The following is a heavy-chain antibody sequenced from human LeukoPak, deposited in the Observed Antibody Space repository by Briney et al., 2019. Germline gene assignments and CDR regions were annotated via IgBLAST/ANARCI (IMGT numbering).Heavy chain of an antibody. V-gene: IGHV3-43*02. CDR2: ISGDGGST. CDR1: GFTFDDYA. J-gene: IGHJ3*02. D-gene: IGHD2-21*02. Sequence: PGGSLRLSCAASGFTFDDYAMHWVRQAPGKGLEWVSLISGDGGSTYYADSVKGRFTISRDNSKNTLYLQMNSLRTEDTALYYCAKVFWSGAYCGGDCFAAFDIWGQGTTVTVSS. CDR3: AKVFWSGAYCGGDCFAAFDI.